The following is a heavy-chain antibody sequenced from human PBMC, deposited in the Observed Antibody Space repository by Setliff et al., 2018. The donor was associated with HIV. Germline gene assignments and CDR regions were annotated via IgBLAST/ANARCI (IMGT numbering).Heavy chain of an antibody. J-gene: IGHJ4*02. CDR3: ARDGSGSYPFGY. D-gene: IGHD3-10*01. Sequence: PGGSLRLSCAASGFTFSSYSMNWVRQAPGKGLEWVSSISSSSSYIYYADSVKGRFTISRDNAKNSLYLQMNSLRAEDTAVYYCARDGSGSYPFGYWGQGTLVTVSS. V-gene: IGHV3-21*01. CDR2: ISSSSSYI. CDR1: GFTFSSYS.